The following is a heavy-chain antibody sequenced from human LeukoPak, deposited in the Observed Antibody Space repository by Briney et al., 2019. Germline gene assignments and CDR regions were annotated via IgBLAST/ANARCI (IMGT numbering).Heavy chain of an antibody. J-gene: IGHJ4*02. D-gene: IGHD3-22*01. CDR3: ARSKYYYDSSTPPDY. CDR2: ISAYNGNT. CDR1: GYTFTSYG. Sequence: ASVKVSCKASGYTFTSYGISWVRQAPGQGLEWMGWISAYNGNTNYVQKLQGRVTMTTDTSTSTAYMELRSLRSDDTAVYYCARSKYYYDSSTPPDYWGQGTLVTVSS. V-gene: IGHV1-18*01.